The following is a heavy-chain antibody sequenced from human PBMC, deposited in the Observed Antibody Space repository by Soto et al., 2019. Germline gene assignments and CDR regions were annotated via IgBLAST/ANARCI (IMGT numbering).Heavy chain of an antibody. CDR3: ARDRVPVAATPGRAFDI. V-gene: IGHV4-59*01. CDR2: MYSSGST. Sequence: PSETLSLTCTVSGGSFSSYKWSWIRQPPGKGLEYIGYMYSSGSTDYNPSLKSRVTMSVDTSKNQYSLKLSSATAADTAVYYCARDRVPVAATPGRAFDIWGQGTMVTVSS. D-gene: IGHD2-15*01. J-gene: IGHJ3*02. CDR1: GGSFSSYK.